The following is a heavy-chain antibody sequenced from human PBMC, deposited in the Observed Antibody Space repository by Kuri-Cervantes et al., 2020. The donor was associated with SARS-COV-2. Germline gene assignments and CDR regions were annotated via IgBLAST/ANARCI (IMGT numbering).Heavy chain of an antibody. CDR3: ARPGGFLDV. CDR1: GVSVSGGTYY. J-gene: IGHJ6*04. CDR2: VYHGGGT. Sequence: SETLSLTCAVSGVSVSGGTYYWSWIRQPAGKGLEWIGSVYHGGGTYYNPSLKSRVTISVDTSKNQFSLKLSSVTAADTAVYYCARPGGFLDVWGKGTTVTVSS. D-gene: IGHD4-23*01. V-gene: IGHV4-39*07.